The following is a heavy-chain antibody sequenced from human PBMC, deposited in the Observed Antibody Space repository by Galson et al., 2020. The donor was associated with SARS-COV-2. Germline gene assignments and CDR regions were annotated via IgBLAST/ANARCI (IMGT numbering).Heavy chain of an antibody. CDR2: ISAYNGNT. V-gene: IGHV1-18*01. D-gene: IGHD7-27*01. Sequence: ASVQVSCKASGYTLTSYGISWVRQAPGQELAWMGWISAYNGNTNYAQKLQGRATMTTDTSPRTAYMELRSLRSNDTAVYYCARAIWGLRPDACDIGGKGTRVTVSS. CDR3: ARAIWGLRPDACDI. CDR1: GYTLTSYG. J-gene: IGHJ3*02.